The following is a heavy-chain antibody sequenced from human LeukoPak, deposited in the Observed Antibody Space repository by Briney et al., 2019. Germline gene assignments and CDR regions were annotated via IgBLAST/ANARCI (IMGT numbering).Heavy chain of an antibody. CDR3: ARSRTYGDYGQGLDY. Sequence: PGGSLRLSCAASGFISSSYWMHWVRQPPGKGLVYIACINTDGFSTNYADSVKGRFTISRDNAKNTLYLQMNSLRAEDTAVYYCARSRTYGDYGQGLDYWGQGTLVTVSS. J-gene: IGHJ4*02. CDR1: GFISSSYW. V-gene: IGHV3-74*01. D-gene: IGHD4-17*01. CDR2: INTDGFST.